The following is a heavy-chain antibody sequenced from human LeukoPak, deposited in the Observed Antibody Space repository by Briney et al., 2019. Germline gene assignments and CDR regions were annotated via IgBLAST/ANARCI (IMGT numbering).Heavy chain of an antibody. CDR2: IKPEGDNT. Sequence: GGSLRLSCAASERLQWTWYTHWVRQAPGKGLVWVSRIKPEGDNTFYADSVKGRFTISRDNAKNTLYPQMNSLRAEDTAVYYCAGDLSSGYCGQGALVTVSP. D-gene: IGHD3-10*01. V-gene: IGHV3-74*01. CDR1: ERLQWTW. J-gene: IGHJ4*02. CDR3: AGDLSSGY.